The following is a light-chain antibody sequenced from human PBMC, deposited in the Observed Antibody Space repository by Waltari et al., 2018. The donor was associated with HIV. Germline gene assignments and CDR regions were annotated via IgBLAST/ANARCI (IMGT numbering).Light chain of an antibody. V-gene: IGKV3-20*01. Sequence: EIVLTQSPGTLSLSPGERATLSCRASHSVSSKYLAWYQQKFGQAPRLLIYGAASRATGIPDRFSGSGSGTDFTLTISRLEPEDFAVYYCQQYGSLPWTFGQGTNVEIK. J-gene: IGKJ1*01. CDR3: QQYGSLPWT. CDR2: GAA. CDR1: HSVSSKY.